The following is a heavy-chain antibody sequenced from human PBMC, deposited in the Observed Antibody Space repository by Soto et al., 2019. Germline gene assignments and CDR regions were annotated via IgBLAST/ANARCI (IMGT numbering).Heavy chain of an antibody. Sequence: QVQLQESGPGLVKPSETLSLTCTVPGGSVSIGTYYWSWIRQPPGKGLEWIGFIQYSGSTNYNPSLKSRVTMSVDTSKNQFSLKLTSVNAADTAVYYCTRGGDAYKNGHWGQGTLVTVYS. J-gene: IGHJ4*02. D-gene: IGHD2-21*01. V-gene: IGHV4-61*01. CDR2: IQYSGST. CDR3: TRGGDAYKNGH. CDR1: GGSVSIGTYY.